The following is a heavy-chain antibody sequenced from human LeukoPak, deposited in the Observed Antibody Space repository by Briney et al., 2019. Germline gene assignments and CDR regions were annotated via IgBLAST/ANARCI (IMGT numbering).Heavy chain of an antibody. J-gene: IGHJ4*02. D-gene: IGHD3-22*01. Sequence: GGSLRLSCAASGFTFDDYGMSWVRQAPGKGLEWVSGINWNGGSTGYADSVKGRFTISRDNAKNSLYLQMNSLRAEDTAVYYCARDLGDSSGYSADYWGQGTLVTVSS. V-gene: IGHV3-20*04. CDR2: INWNGGST. CDR3: ARDLGDSSGYSADY. CDR1: GFTFDDYG.